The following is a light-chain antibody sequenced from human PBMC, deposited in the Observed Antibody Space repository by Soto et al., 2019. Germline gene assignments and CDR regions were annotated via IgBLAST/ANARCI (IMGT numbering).Light chain of an antibody. J-gene: IGLJ2*01. CDR1: ASNLGGNP. CDR2: TNH. CDR3: AAWDDSRNAVV. Sequence: QSVLTQPPSVSGTPGQTVSISCSGSASNLGGNPVNWYQHLPGAAPKLLIYTNHQPPSGVPARFSGSKSGTSASLAISGLRSEDEADFYCAAWDDSRNAVVFGGGTKLTVL. V-gene: IGLV1-44*01.